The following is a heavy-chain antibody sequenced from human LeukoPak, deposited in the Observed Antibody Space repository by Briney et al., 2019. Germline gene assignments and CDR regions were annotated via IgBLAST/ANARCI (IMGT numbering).Heavy chain of an antibody. Sequence: GRSLRLSCAASGFTFSSYGMHWVRQAPGKGLEWVAVIWYDGSNKYYADSVKGRFTISRDNSKNTLYLQMNSLRAEDTAVYYCARGGGCDYLDYWGQGTLVTVSS. CDR1: GFTFSSYG. CDR3: ARGGGCDYLDY. D-gene: IGHD5-12*01. V-gene: IGHV3-33*08. CDR2: IWYDGSNK. J-gene: IGHJ4*02.